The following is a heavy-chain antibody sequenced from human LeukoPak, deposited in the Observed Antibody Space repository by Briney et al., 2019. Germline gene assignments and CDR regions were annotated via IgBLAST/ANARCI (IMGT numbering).Heavy chain of an antibody. D-gene: IGHD2-21*02. CDR2: IYTSGST. Sequence: SETLSLTCTVSGGSISSYYWSWIRQPAGKGLEWIGRIYTSGSTNYNPSLKSRVIMSVDTSKNQFSLKLSSVTAADTAVYYCARDGGYCGGDCFVDVWGKGTTVTVSS. V-gene: IGHV4-4*07. J-gene: IGHJ6*04. CDR1: GGSISSYY. CDR3: ARDGGYCGGDCFVDV.